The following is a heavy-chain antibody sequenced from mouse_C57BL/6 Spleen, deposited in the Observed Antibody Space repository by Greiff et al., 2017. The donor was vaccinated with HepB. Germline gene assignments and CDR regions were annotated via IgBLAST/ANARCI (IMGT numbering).Heavy chain of an antibody. CDR3: ARRASNYVFDY. CDR1: GYTFTDYY. D-gene: IGHD2-5*01. CDR2: INPNNGGT. V-gene: IGHV1-26*01. Sequence: VQLQQSGPELVKPGASVKISCKASGYTFTDYYMNWVKQSHGKSLEWIGDINPNNGGTSYNQKFKGKATLTVDKSSSTAYMELRSLTSEDSAVYYCARRASNYVFDYWGQGTTLTVSS. J-gene: IGHJ2*01.